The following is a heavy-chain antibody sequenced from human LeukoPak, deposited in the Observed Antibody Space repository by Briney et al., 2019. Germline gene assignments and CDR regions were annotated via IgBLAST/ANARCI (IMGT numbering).Heavy chain of an antibody. CDR1: GFTFSTYT. CDR2: ISTTSTYI. V-gene: IGHV3-21*01. CDR3: ARTNCYDSSGYFPPGC. J-gene: IGHJ4*02. D-gene: IGHD3-22*01. Sequence: GGSLRLSCAASGFTFSTYTMNWVRQAPGKGLEWVSSISTTSTYIYYADSLKGRFTISRDNAKNSLYLQMNSLRAEDTAVYYCARTNCYDSSGYFPPGCWGQGTLVTVSS.